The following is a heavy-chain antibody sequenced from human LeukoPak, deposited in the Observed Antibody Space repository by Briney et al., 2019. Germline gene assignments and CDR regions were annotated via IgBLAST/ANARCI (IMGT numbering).Heavy chain of an antibody. J-gene: IGHJ3*02. CDR1: GFTFSTYS. CDR3: ARDETYDAFDI. Sequence: PGGSLRLSCAASGFTFSTYSMNWVRQAPGKGLEWVSSISSSSSYIHYADSVKGRFTISRDNAKNSLFLQMNSLRAEDTAVYYCARDETYDAFDIWGQGTMVTVSS. CDR2: ISSSSSYI. V-gene: IGHV3-21*01.